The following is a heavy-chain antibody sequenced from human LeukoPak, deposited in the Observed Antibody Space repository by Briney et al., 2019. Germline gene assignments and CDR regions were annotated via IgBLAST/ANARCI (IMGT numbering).Heavy chain of an antibody. J-gene: IGHJ4*02. D-gene: IGHD3-16*01. Sequence: PSETLSLTCAVSGGSISSGGYSWRWIRQPPGKGLEWIGYIYHSGSTYYNPSLKSRVTISVDRSKNQFSLKLSSVTAADTAVYYCARGGGGNTFDYWGQGTLVTVSS. V-gene: IGHV4-30-2*01. CDR1: GGSISSGGYS. CDR2: IYHSGST. CDR3: ARGGGGNTFDY.